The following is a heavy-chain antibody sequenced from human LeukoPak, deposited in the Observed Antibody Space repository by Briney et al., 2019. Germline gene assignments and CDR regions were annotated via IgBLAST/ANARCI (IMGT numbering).Heavy chain of an antibody. D-gene: IGHD3-10*01. Sequence: SETLSLTCTVSGGSISSGSYYWSWIRQPPGKGLEWIGEINHSGSTNYNPSLKSRVTISVDTSKNQFSLTLSSVTAADTALYYCAKDISFGELSSNIWGQGTMVTVSS. CDR3: AKDISFGELSSNI. V-gene: IGHV4-39*07. CDR2: INHSGST. J-gene: IGHJ3*02. CDR1: GGSISSGSYY.